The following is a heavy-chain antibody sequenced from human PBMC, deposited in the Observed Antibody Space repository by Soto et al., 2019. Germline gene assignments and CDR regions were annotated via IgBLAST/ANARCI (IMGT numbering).Heavy chain of an antibody. CDR2: IYPGDSDT. CDR3: GTWRGSSWFDY. J-gene: IGHJ4*02. Sequence: GESLKISCKGSGYSFTSYWIGWVRQMPGKGLEWMGIIYPGDSDTRYSPSFVGQVTISVDRSINTAYLQWSSLKASDTAIYYCGTWRGSSWFDYWGPGTLVTVSS. D-gene: IGHD2-2*01. V-gene: IGHV5-51*01. CDR1: GYSFTSYW.